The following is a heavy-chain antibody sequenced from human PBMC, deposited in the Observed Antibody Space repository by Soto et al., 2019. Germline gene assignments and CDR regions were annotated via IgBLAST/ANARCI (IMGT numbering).Heavy chain of an antibody. Sequence: SETLSLTCTVSGDSVSSGRYFWTWIRQPPGKGLEYIAYISSSGRTNYNSSLESRVSISLDTSKNQVSLKLNSVTAADTAMYFCARTASYGSWGAWFWGQGTLVTVSS. CDR3: ARTASYGSWGAWF. D-gene: IGHD3-16*01. J-gene: IGHJ4*02. CDR2: ISSSGRT. CDR1: GDSVSSGRYF. V-gene: IGHV4-61*01.